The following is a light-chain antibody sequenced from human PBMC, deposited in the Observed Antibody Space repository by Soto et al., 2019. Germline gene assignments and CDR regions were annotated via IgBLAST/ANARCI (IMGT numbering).Light chain of an antibody. CDR2: EVD. CDR3: SSYAGSDILL. Sequence: QSALTQPPSASGSPGQSVTVSCTGTSTDVGGYNSVSWYQQHPGKAPKLIIYEVDKRPSGVPDRFSGSKSGNTASLTVFRLQDDDEADYFCSSYAGSDILLFGGGTKLTVL. CDR1: STDVGGYNS. J-gene: IGLJ2*01. V-gene: IGLV2-8*01.